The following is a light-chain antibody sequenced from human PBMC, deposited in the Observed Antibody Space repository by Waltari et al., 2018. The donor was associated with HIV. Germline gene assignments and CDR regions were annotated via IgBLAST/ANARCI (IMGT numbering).Light chain of an antibody. V-gene: IGKV1-39*01. Sequence: DIQMTQSPSSLSASVGDRVTITCRASLPVGGYLNWYQQKPGKAPTLLIYAASSLAAGVPSRFSGGGSGTEFTLTISSLQPEDFATYSCQQSYSSPWTFGQGTKVEIK. CDR1: LPVGGY. CDR3: QQSYSSPWT. CDR2: AAS. J-gene: IGKJ1*01.